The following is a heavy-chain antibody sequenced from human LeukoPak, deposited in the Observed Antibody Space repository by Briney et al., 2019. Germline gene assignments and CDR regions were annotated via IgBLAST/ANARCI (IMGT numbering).Heavy chain of an antibody. CDR2: ISSSSSYI. J-gene: IGHJ4*02. V-gene: IGHV3-21*01. Sequence: GGSLRLSCAASGFTFSSYSMSWVRQAPGKGLEWVSSISSSSSYIYYADSVKGRFTISRDNAKNSLYLQMNSLRAEDTAVYYCARMVRGPESYYFDYWGQGTLVTVSS. D-gene: IGHD3-10*01. CDR3: ARMVRGPESYYFDY. CDR1: GFTFSSYS.